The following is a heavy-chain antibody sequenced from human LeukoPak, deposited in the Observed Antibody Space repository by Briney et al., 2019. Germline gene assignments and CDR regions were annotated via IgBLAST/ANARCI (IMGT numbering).Heavy chain of an antibody. CDR3: TTEDQSSGYYYPSHFDY. D-gene: IGHD3-22*01. CDR1: GFIFSNAW. Sequence: PGGSLRLSCAASGFIFSNAWMSWVRQAPGKGLEWVGRIKRKTDGGTAGYAAPVKGRFTISRDDSKNTLYLQMNSLKTEDTAVYYCTTEDQSSGYYYPSHFDYWGQGTLVTVSS. V-gene: IGHV3-15*01. CDR2: IKRKTDGGTA. J-gene: IGHJ4*02.